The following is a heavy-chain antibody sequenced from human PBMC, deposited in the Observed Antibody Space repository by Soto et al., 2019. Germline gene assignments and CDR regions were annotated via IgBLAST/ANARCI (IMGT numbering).Heavy chain of an antibody. CDR3: ATDRVDSGYPAYFQH. J-gene: IGHJ1*01. D-gene: IGHD3-22*01. CDR2: IYSGGST. CDR1: GFTVSSNY. Sequence: EVQLVESGGGLIQPGGSLRLSCAASGFTVSSNYMSWVRQAPGKGLEWVSVIYSGGSTYYADSVKGRFTISRDNSKNTTYLRRISLRAEDTAVYYGATDRVDSGYPAYFQHWGQGTLVTCSS. V-gene: IGHV3-53*01.